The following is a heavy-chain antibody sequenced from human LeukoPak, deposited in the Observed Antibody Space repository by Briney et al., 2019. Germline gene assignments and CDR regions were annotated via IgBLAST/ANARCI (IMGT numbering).Heavy chain of an antibody. V-gene: IGHV4-4*07. J-gene: IGHJ6*02. CDR3: ARSIAAAGHYYYYGMDG. CDR1: GGSISSYY. Sequence: PSETLSLTCTVSGGSISSYYWSWIRQPAGKGLEWIGRIYTSGSTNYNPSLKSRVTMSVDTSKNQFSLKLSSVTAADTAVYYCARSIAAAGHYYYYGMDGWGQGTTVTVSS. D-gene: IGHD6-13*01. CDR2: IYTSGST.